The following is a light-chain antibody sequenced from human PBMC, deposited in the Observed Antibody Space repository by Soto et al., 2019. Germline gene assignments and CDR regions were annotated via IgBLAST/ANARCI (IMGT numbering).Light chain of an antibody. CDR1: SSDFPYKY. CDR2: DVS. J-gene: IGLJ1*01. Sequence: QSVLTQPASVSGSPGQSITISCAGTSSDFPYKYVSWYQQQPGKAPKLMIYDVSNRPSGVSNRFSGSKSGNTASLTISGLQADDEADYYCCSYTSSDTLYVFGPGTKLTVL. CDR3: CSYTSSDTLYV. V-gene: IGLV2-14*01.